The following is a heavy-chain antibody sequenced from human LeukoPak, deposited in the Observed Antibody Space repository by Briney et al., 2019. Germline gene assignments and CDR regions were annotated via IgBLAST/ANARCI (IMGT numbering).Heavy chain of an antibody. CDR3: ARPIVIVPAAIPRGSAFDI. V-gene: IGHV4-39*01. Sequence: PSETLSLTCTISGGSISSSSYYWGWIRQPPGKGLEWIGSIYYSGSTYYNPSLKSRVTISVDTSKNQFSLKLSSVTAADTAVYYCARPIVIVPAAIPRGSAFDIWGQGTMVTVSS. CDR1: GGSISSSSYY. J-gene: IGHJ3*02. CDR2: IYYSGST. D-gene: IGHD2-2*02.